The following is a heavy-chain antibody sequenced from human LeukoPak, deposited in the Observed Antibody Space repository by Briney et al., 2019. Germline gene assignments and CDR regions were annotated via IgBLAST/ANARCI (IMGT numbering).Heavy chain of an antibody. CDR1: GYTLTGLS. CDR3: AKTPGDWYFDL. J-gene: IGHJ2*01. CDR2: FDPEDGNT. D-gene: IGHD4-23*01. V-gene: IGHV1-24*01. Sequence: ASVKVSCKVSGYTLTGLSIHWVRQAPGKGLEWMGGFDPEDGNTIYAQKFQGRVTMTEDTSTDTAYMELSSLRSEDTAVYYCAKTPGDWYFDLWGRGTLVTVSS.